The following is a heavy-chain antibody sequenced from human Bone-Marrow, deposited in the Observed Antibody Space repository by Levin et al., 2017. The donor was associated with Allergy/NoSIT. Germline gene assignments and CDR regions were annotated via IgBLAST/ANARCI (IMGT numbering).Heavy chain of an antibody. CDR3: ARGPGDILTGYYNYLFDY. D-gene: IGHD3-9*01. J-gene: IGHJ4*02. V-gene: IGHV1-2*02. CDR2: INPNSGGT. Sequence: VASVKVSCKASGYTFTGYYMHWVRQAPGQGLEWMGWINPNSGGTNYAQKFQGRVTMTRDTSISTAYMELSRLRSDDTAVYYCARGPGDILTGYYNYLFDYWGQGTLVTVSS. CDR1: GYTFTGYY.